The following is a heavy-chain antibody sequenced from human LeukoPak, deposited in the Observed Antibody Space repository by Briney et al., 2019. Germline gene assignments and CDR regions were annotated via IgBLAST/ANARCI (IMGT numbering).Heavy chain of an antibody. Sequence: GGSLRLSCAASGFTVSSNYMSWVRQAPGKGLEWVSVIYSGGSTYYADSVKGRFTLSRDSSTTRDSSTNRLYLQMHSLRPEDTAVYYCAKIGDILTGYPYYFNYWGQGTLVTVSS. CDR2: IYSGGST. J-gene: IGHJ4*02. D-gene: IGHD3-9*01. CDR1: GFTVSSNY. CDR3: AKIGDILTGYPYYFNY. V-gene: IGHV3-53*01.